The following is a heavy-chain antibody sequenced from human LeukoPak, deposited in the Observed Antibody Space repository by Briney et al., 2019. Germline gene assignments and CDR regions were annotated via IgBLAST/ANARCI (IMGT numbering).Heavy chain of an antibody. J-gene: IGHJ4*02. CDR1: GLTFSSYG. CDR2: ISYDGSNK. V-gene: IGHV3-30*18. CDR3: AKDLSRRGWGIFDY. D-gene: IGHD6-19*01. Sequence: GGSLRLSCAASGLTFSSYGMHWVRQAPGKGLEWVAVISYDGSNKYYAYSVKGRFTISRDNSKNTLYLQMNSLRAEDMAVYYCAKDLSRRGWGIFDYWGQGTLVTVSS.